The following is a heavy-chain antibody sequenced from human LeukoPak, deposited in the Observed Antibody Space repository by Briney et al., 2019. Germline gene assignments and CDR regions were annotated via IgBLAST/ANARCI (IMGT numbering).Heavy chain of an antibody. D-gene: IGHD2-2*01. CDR2: ISGSGDGT. J-gene: IGHJ4*02. CDR3: AKGVGGYCSSTDCRAYDN. Sequence: GGSLRLSCAASGFIFSSYAMNWGRQAPGKGLEWVSAISGSGDGTYYADSVKGRFTVSRDNSKNTLYLQMNNLRAEDSGVYYCAKGVGGYCSSTDCRAYDNWGQGTLVTVSS. CDR1: GFIFSSYA. V-gene: IGHV3-23*01.